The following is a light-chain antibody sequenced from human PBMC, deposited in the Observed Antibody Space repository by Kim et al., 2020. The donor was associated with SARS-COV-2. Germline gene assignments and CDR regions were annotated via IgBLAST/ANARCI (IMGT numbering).Light chain of an antibody. CDR3: ATWDDTLNGPV. Sequence: GKRVTISCAGTGPNIGHKLVNWYQHLPGTAPTLLFYSNDQRPSEVPDHFSASKSGTSASLAITGLRSEHEGVYYCATWDDTLNGPVFGGGTKVTVL. J-gene: IGLJ2*01. CDR1: GPNIGHKL. V-gene: IGLV1-44*01. CDR2: SND.